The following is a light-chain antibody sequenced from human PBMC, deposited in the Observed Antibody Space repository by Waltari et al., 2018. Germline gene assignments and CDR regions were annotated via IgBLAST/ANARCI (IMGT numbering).Light chain of an antibody. CDR2: AAS. Sequence: IQMTQSPSSLSPPVGDRVTITCSASHGITYYLAWYQHKPGKVPKLLIYAASTLQSGVPSRFSGSGSGTDFTLTISSLQPEDVATYYCQKYNSAPRTFGQGTKVEIK. CDR1: HGITYY. CDR3: QKYNSAPRT. J-gene: IGKJ1*01. V-gene: IGKV1-27*01.